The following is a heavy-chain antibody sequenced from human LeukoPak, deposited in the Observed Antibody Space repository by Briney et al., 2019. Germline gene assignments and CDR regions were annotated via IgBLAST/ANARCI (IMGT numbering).Heavy chain of an antibody. D-gene: IGHD3-22*01. CDR3: ARDGRHRYYYDSSGFYGSWFDP. CDR2: INPSGGST. Sequence: GASVKVSCKASGYTFTSYYMHWVRQAPGQGLEWMGIINPSGGSTSYAQKFQGRVTMTRDTSTSTAYMELRSLRSDDTAVYYCARDGRHRYYYDSSGFYGSWFDPWGQGTLVTVSS. J-gene: IGHJ5*02. V-gene: IGHV1-46*01. CDR1: GYTFTSYY.